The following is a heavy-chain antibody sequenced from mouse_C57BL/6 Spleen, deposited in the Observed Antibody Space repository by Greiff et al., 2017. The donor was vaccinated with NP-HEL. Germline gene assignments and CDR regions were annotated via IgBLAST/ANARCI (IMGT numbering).Heavy chain of an antibody. Sequence: QVQLQQPGAELVKPGASVKLSCKASGYTFTSYWMHWVKQRPGQGLEWIGMIHPNSGSTNYNEKFKSKATLTVDKSSSTAYMQLSSLTSEDSAVYDCARRGNYYGSSYWYFDVWGTGTTVTVSS. V-gene: IGHV1-64*01. CDR1: GYTFTSYW. D-gene: IGHD1-1*01. CDR3: ARRGNYYGSSYWYFDV. J-gene: IGHJ1*03. CDR2: IHPNSGST.